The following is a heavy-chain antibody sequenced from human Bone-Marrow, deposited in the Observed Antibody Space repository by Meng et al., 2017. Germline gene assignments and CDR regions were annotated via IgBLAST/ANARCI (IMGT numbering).Heavy chain of an antibody. CDR3: ARQQGWSPFGY. Sequence: SETLSLTCTVSGGSVSSGSSYWNWIRQPPGKGLEWIGYISYSGSTNYNPSLKSRVTLLVDTSKNQFSLKLGSATAADTAVYYCARQQGWSPFGYWGQGTLVTVSS. J-gene: IGHJ4*02. CDR2: ISYSGST. D-gene: IGHD2-15*01. V-gene: IGHV4-61*01. CDR1: GGSVSSGSSY.